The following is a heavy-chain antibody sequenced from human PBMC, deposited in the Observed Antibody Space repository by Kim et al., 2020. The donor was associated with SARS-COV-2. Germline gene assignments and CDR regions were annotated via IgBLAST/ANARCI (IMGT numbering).Heavy chain of an antibody. CDR1: GFTFMNYA. Sequence: GGSLRLSCAASGFTFMNYAMTWVRQAPGKGLEWVAAITRSGSSTYYVVAERRLFTISGDSSNEMLLQEMSSRVAEAAAVYCGAKSVAESYYYYGWDGRG. CDR3: AKSVAESYYYYGWDG. J-gene: IGHJ6*02. V-gene: IGHV3-23*02. CDR2: ITRSGSST.